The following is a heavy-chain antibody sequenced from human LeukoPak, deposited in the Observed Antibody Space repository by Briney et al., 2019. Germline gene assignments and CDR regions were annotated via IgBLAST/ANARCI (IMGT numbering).Heavy chain of an antibody. V-gene: IGHV3-64*01. CDR1: GFTFSSYE. CDR2: ISSNGGST. J-gene: IGHJ4*02. Sequence: GGSLRLSCAASGFTFSSYEMNWVRQAPGKGLEYVSAISSNGGSTYYANSVKGRFTISRDNSKNTLYLQMGSLRAEDMAVYYCARGIVGATQIDYWGQGTLVTVSP. CDR3: ARGIVGATQIDY. D-gene: IGHD1-26*01.